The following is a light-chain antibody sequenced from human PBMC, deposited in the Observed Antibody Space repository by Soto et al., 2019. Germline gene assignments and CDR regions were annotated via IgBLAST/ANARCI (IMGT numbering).Light chain of an antibody. CDR1: QSISTW. CDR3: QQYNSCPWT. J-gene: IGKJ1*01. CDR2: KAS. V-gene: IGKV1-5*03. Sequence: IQMTQSPSTLSASVGDRVTFTCRASQSISTWLAWYQQKPGKAPKLLIYKASTLEVGVPSRFSGSGSGTEFTLTISTLQPSDFATYYFQQYNSCPWTIGQGTQV.